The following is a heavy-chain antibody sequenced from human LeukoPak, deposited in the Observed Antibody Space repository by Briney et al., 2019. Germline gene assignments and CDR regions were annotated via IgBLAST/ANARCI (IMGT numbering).Heavy chain of an antibody. CDR2: ISYDGSNK. CDR1: GFTFSSYA. J-gene: IGHJ3*02. V-gene: IGHV3-30*04. Sequence: PGGSLRLSCAASGFTFSSYAMHWVRQAPGKGLEWGAVISYDGSNKYYADSVKGRFTISRDNSKNTLYLQMNSLRAEDTAVYYCARALYCGGDCYESDAFDIWGQGTMVTVSS. CDR3: ARALYCGGDCYESDAFDI. D-gene: IGHD2-21*02.